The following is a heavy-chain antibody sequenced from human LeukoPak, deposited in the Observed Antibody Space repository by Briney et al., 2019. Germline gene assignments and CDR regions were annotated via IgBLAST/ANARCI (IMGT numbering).Heavy chain of an antibody. CDR2: IHYSGTT. CDR3: GTIAARPGYYYYMDV. D-gene: IGHD6-6*01. J-gene: IGHJ6*03. Sequence: SETLSLTCTVSGGSISSTTYYWGWIRQPPGKGLQWIGSIHYSGTTDYNPSLKSRVTISVDTSKNQFSLRLTSVTAADTAVYYCGTIAARPGYYYYMDVWGTGTTVTVSS. V-gene: IGHV4-39*01. CDR1: GGSISSTTYY.